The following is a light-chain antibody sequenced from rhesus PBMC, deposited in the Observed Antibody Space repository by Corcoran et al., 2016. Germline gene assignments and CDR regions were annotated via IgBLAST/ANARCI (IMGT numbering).Light chain of an antibody. Sequence: EIVLTQSPATLSLSPGERATLSFRASQGVSNKLVWYQQKPGQVPRLLIYGTSGRATGIPERFSGSGSGTSFTLTFSSLQPDDFAVFYCQQYSSWPLTFSGGTKVEIK. J-gene: IGKJ4*01. V-gene: IGKV3-42*03. CDR1: QGVSNK. CDR3: QQYSSWPLT. CDR2: GTS.